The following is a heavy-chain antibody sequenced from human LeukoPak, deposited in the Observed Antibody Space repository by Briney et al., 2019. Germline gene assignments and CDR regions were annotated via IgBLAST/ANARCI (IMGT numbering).Heavy chain of an antibody. D-gene: IGHD3-9*01. V-gene: IGHV4-34*01. CDR1: GGSFSGYY. CDR2: INHSGST. Sequence: SETLSLTCAVYGGSFSGYYWSWIRQPPGKGLEWIGEINHSGSTNYNPSLKSRVTISVDTSKNQFSLKLSSVTAADTAVYYCARGRGYYDILTGLYYYYYYGMDVWGQGTTVTVPS. CDR3: ARGRGYYDILTGLYYYYYYGMDV. J-gene: IGHJ6*02.